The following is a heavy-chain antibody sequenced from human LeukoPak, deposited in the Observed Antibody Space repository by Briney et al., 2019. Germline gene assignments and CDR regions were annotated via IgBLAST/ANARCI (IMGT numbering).Heavy chain of an antibody. D-gene: IGHD5-12*01. J-gene: IGHJ3*02. V-gene: IGHV3-30-3*01. CDR3: ARDQNLYRRPHDAFDI. CDR1: GFTFSSYA. Sequence: GGSLRLSCAASGFTFSSYAMHWVRQAPGKGLGWVAVISYDGSNKYYADSVKGRFTISRDNSKNTLYLQMNSLRAEDTAVYYCARDQNLYRRPHDAFDIWGQGTMVTVSS. CDR2: ISYDGSNK.